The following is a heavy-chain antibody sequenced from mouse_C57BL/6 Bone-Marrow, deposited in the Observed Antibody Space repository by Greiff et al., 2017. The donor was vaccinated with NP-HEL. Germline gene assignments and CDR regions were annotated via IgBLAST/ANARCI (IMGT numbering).Heavy chain of an antibody. D-gene: IGHD1-1*01. J-gene: IGHJ1*03. CDR2: IYPRSGNT. Sequence: VQLQQSGAELARPGASVKLSCKASGYTFTSYGISWVKQRTGQGLEWIGEIYPRSGNTYYNEKFKGKATLTADKSSSTAYMELRSLTSEDSAVYFCASPFITTVVAMRYFDVWGTGTTVTVSS. V-gene: IGHV1-81*01. CDR1: GYTFTSYG. CDR3: ASPFITTVVAMRYFDV.